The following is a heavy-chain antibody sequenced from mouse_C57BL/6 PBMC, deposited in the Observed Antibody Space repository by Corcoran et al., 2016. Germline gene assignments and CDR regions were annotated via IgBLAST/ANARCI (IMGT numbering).Heavy chain of an antibody. CDR3: ARYYGSSYGSYYFDY. J-gene: IGHJ2*01. V-gene: IGHV1-81*01. D-gene: IGHD1-1*01. CDR1: GYTFTSYG. CDR2: IYPRSGNT. Sequence: QVQLQQSGAELARPGASVKLSCKASGYTFTSYGISWVKQRTGQGLEWIGEIYPRSGNTYYNEKFKGKATLTADKSSSTAYMELRSLTSEDSAVYFCARYYGSSYGSYYFDYWGQGTTLTVSS.